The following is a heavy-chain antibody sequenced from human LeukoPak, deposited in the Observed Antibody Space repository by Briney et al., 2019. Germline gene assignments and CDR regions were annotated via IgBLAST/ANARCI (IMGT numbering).Heavy chain of an antibody. J-gene: IGHJ3*02. D-gene: IGHD6-19*01. V-gene: IGHV1-2*02. Sequence: ASVKVSCEASGYTFTGYYMHWVRQAPGQGLEWMGWINPNSGGTNYAQKFQGRVTMTRDTSISTAYMELSRLRSDDTAVYYCARDHSSGWSHVDAFDIWGQGTMVTVSS. CDR2: INPNSGGT. CDR3: ARDHSSGWSHVDAFDI. CDR1: GYTFTGYY.